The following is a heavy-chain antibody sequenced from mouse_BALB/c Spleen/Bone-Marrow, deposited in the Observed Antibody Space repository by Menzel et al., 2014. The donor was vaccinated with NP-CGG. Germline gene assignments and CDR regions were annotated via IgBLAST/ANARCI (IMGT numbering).Heavy chain of an antibody. J-gene: IGHJ3*01. CDR1: GYTFSRNW. CDR2: ILPGSGST. CDR3: ARVGSTMITTAFAY. V-gene: IGHV1-9*01. D-gene: IGHD2-4*01. Sequence: QVQLQQSGAELMKPGASVKISCKATGYTFSRNWIEWVKQRPGHDLEWIGEILPGSGSTNYNEKFKGKATFTADTSSNTANMQLSSLTSEDSGVYYCARVGSTMITTAFAYWGQGTLVTVSA.